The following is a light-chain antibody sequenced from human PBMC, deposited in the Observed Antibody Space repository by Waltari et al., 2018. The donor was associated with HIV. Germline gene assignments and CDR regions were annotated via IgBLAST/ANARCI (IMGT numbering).Light chain of an antibody. J-gene: IGLJ2*01. V-gene: IGLV2-8*01. Sequence: QSALTQPPSASGSPGQSVTLPCTRTSSDVGGYNYVSGYQQHPGKAPKLMIYEVSKRPSGVPDRFSGSKSGNTASLTVSGLQAEDEADYYCSSYAGSNNLVFGGGTKLTVL. CDR3: SSYAGSNNLV. CDR2: EVS. CDR1: SSDVGGYNY.